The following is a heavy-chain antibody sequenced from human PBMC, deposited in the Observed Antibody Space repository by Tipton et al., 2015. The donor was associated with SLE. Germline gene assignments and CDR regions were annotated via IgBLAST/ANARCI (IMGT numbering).Heavy chain of an antibody. D-gene: IGHD3-3*01. CDR1: GGSISSSSYY. Sequence: TLSLTCTVSGGSISSSSYYWGWIRQPPGKGLEWIGSFYYSGSTYHIPSLKSRVTISVDTSKNLFSLKLSSVTAADTAVYCCSGPRWSGYSFFNYWGQGTLVAVAS. V-gene: IGHV4-39*01. CDR3: SGPRWSGYSFFNY. CDR2: FYYSGST. J-gene: IGHJ4*02.